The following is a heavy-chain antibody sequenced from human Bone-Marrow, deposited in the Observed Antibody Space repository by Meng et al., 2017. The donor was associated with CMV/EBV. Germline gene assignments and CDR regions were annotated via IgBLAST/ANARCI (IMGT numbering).Heavy chain of an antibody. J-gene: IGHJ3*02. Sequence: GGSLRLSCKGSEYRFSNYWIAWVRQMPGRGLECMGIIYPGDSDTRYSPSFQGQVTISADKSINTAYLQWSSLKASDTAMYFCARHLSSSSLVEAFDIWGQGTLVTVSS. D-gene: IGHD2-15*01. CDR1: EYRFSNYW. V-gene: IGHV5-51*01. CDR2: IYPGDSDT. CDR3: ARHLSSSSLVEAFDI.